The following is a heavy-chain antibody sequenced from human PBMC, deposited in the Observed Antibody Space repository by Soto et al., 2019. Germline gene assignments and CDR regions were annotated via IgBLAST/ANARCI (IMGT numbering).Heavy chain of an antibody. Sequence: GASVKVSCKASGGTFSSYTISWVRQAPGQGLEWMGRIIPILGIANYAQKFQGRVTITADKSTSTAYMELSSLRSEDTAVYYCARVIKRQLERLTPGYLASFDIWGQGTMVTVSS. CDR1: GGTFSSYT. V-gene: IGHV1-69*02. D-gene: IGHD1-1*01. CDR2: IIPILGIA. CDR3: ARVIKRQLERLTPGYLASFDI. J-gene: IGHJ3*02.